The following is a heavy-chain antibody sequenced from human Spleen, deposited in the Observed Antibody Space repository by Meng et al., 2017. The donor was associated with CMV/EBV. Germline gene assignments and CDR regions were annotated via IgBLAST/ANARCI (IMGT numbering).Heavy chain of an antibody. V-gene: IGHV3-74*01. D-gene: IGHD6-19*01. J-gene: IGHJ4*02. Sequence: GESLKISCAASGFTFSSYGMHWVRQAPGKGLVWVARINSDGSSTYADSVKGRFTISRDNAKNTLYVQMNSLTAKDTAVYYCARGRVYSSGWFYFDYWGQGTLVTVSS. CDR3: ARGRVYSSGWFYFDY. CDR1: GFTFSSYG. CDR2: INSDGSST.